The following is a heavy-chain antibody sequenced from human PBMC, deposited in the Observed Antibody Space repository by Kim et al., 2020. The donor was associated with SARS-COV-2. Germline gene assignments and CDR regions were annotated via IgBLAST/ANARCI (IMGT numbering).Heavy chain of an antibody. CDR3: ARGRTHIVVVTAIRIRYFDL. CDR1: GGSFSGYY. D-gene: IGHD2-21*02. Sequence: SETLSLTCAVYGGSFSGYYWSWIRQPPGKGLEWIGEINHSGSTNYNPSLKSRVTISVDTSKNQFSLKLSSVTAADTAVYYCARGRTHIVVVTAIRIRYFDLWGRGTLVTVSS. CDR2: INHSGST. V-gene: IGHV4-34*01. J-gene: IGHJ2*01.